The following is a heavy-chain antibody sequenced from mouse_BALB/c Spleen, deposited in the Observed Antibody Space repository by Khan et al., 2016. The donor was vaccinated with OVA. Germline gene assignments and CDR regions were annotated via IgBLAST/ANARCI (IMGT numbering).Heavy chain of an antibody. D-gene: IGHD2-13*01. Sequence: QVQLQQPGAALVRPGASVNLSCKASGYTFTNYWINWVKQRPGQGLEWIGNIYPSDSYTNYNQNFKDKATLTVDKSSSTAYMRLSSPTSEDSAVYYGTGGDPGNFDYWGHGTTLTVSS. V-gene: IGHV1-69*02. CDR1: GYTFTNYW. J-gene: IGHJ2*01. CDR3: TGGDPGNFDY. CDR2: IYPSDSYT.